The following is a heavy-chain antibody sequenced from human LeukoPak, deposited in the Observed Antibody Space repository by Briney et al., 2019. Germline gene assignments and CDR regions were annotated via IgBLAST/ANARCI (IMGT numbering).Heavy chain of an antibody. CDR2: ISSSSSTI. V-gene: IGHV3-48*01. Sequence: GGSLRLSCAASGFTFSSYSMNWVRQAPGKGLEWVSYISSSSSTIYYADSVKGRFTISRDNSKNTLYLQMNSLRAEDTAVYYCAKDQIPITGAAAVHYFDYWGQGTLVTVSS. D-gene: IGHD6-13*01. CDR3: AKDQIPITGAAAVHYFDY. CDR1: GFTFSSYS. J-gene: IGHJ4*02.